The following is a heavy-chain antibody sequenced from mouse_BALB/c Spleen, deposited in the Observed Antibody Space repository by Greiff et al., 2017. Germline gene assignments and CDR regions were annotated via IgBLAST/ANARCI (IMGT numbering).Heavy chain of an antibody. V-gene: IGHV5-6-3*01. Sequence: EVQGVESGGGLVQPGGSLKLSCAASGFTFSSYGMSWVRQTPDKRLELVATINSNGGSTYYPDSVKGRFTISKDNAKNTLYLQMSSLKSEDTAMYYCARDRARDYRSWLAYWGQGTLVTVSA. CDR1: GFTFSSYG. J-gene: IGHJ3*01. D-gene: IGHD2-14*01. CDR3: ARDRARDYRSWLAY. CDR2: INSNGGST.